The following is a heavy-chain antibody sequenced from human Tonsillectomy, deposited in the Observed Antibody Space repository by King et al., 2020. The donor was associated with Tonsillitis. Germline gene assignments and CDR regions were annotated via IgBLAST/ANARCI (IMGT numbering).Heavy chain of an antibody. CDR2: ISGSGGST. V-gene: IGHV3-23*04. CDR1: GVTFSNYA. D-gene: IGHD3-9*01. J-gene: IGHJ4*02. Sequence: VQLVESGGGLLQPGGSLRLSCAASGVTFSNYAMSWVRQAPGKGLEWVSTISGSGGSTYYADSLKGRFTISRENSKKTLYLQMNSLRDEDTAVYYCAKGVSGYYNMIWGQGTLVTVSS. CDR3: AKGVSGYYNMI.